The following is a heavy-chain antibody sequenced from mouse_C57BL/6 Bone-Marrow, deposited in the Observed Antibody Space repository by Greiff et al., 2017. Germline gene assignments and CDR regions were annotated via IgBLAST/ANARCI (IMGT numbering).Heavy chain of an antibody. V-gene: IGHV1-22*01. CDR1: GYTFTDYN. J-gene: IGHJ2*01. CDR3: ARDGSRRDYYFDY. D-gene: IGHD1-1*01. CDR2: INPNNGGT. Sequence: VQLQQSGPELVKPGASVKMSCKASGYTFTDYNMHWVKQSHGKSLEWIGYINPNNGGTSYNQKFKGKATLTVNKSSSTAYMELRSLTSEDSAVYYCARDGSRRDYYFDYWGKGTTLTVSS.